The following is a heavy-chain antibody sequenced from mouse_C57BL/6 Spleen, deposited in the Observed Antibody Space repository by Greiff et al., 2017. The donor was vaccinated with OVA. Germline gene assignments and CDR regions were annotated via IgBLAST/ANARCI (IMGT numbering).Heavy chain of an antibody. CDR3: ARQGEYGSSYGEMDY. D-gene: IGHD1-1*01. CDR2: ISSGGSYT. J-gene: IGHJ4*01. V-gene: IGHV5-6*01. Sequence: EVKLMESGGDLVKPGGSLKLSCAASGFTFSSYGMSWVRQTPDKRLEWVATISSGGSYTYYPDSVKGRFTISRDNAKNTLYLQMSSLKSEDTAMYYCARQGEYGSSYGEMDYWGQGTSVTVSS. CDR1: GFTFSSYG.